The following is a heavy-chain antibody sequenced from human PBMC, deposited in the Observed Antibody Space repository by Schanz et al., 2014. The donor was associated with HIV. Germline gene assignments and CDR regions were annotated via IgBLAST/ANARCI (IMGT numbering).Heavy chain of an antibody. Sequence: VQLVESGGGVVQPGRSLRLSCAASGFTFSSYAMIWVRQAPGKGVEWASYISDTGTTTYYAAPVNGRSTISRDNAKNPLSLQINSLTAEDTALYYCTAYNWPRGQSWGQGTLVTVSP. D-gene: IGHD2-21*01. CDR3: TAYNWPRGQS. CDR2: ISDTGTTT. V-gene: IGHV3-48*03. CDR1: GFTFSSYA. J-gene: IGHJ5*02.